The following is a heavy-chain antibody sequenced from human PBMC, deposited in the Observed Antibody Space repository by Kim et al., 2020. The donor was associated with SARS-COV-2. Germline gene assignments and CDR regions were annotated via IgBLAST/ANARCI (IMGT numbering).Heavy chain of an antibody. D-gene: IGHD4-17*01. CDR1: GFTFGGYG. CDR3: VKEEGSTVTISYYFDY. Sequence: GGSLRLSCAASGFTFGGYGMHWVRQAPGKGLEWVAVISYDGSNKYSVDSVKGRFTISRDNSNNTLYLQMNSLRAEDTAVYYCVKEEGSTVTISYYFDYWGQGTLVTVSS. CDR2: ISYDGSNK. J-gene: IGHJ4*02. V-gene: IGHV3-30*18.